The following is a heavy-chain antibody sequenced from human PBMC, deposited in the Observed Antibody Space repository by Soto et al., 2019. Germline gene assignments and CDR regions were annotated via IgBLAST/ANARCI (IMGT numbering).Heavy chain of an antibody. Sequence: GGSLRLSCAASGFTFSSYSMNWVRQAPGKGLEWVSSISSSSSYIYYADSVKGRFTISRDNAKNSLYLQMNSLRAEDTAVYYCARDRYSVGETLYYYYYMDVWGKGTTVTVSS. V-gene: IGHV3-21*01. J-gene: IGHJ6*03. CDR2: ISSSSSYI. CDR1: GFTFSSYS. CDR3: ARDRYSVGETLYYYYYMDV. D-gene: IGHD3-10*01.